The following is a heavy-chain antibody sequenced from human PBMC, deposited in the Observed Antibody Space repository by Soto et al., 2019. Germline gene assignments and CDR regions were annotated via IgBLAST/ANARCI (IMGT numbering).Heavy chain of an antibody. J-gene: IGHJ4*02. V-gene: IGHV1-18*01. CDR3: ARSPPSSSGWSTSSDY. CDR2: ISAYNGNT. Sequence: GASVKVSCKASGYTFTSYGISWVRQAPGQGLEWMGWISAYNGNTNYAQKLQGRVTMTTDTSTSTAYMELRSLRSDDTAVYYCARSPPSSSGWSTSSDYWGQGTLVTVSS. D-gene: IGHD6-19*01. CDR1: GYTFTSYG.